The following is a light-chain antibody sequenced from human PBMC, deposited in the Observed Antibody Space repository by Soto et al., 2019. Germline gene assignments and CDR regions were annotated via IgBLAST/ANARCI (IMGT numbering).Light chain of an antibody. CDR1: QSVSSY. CDR2: DAS. CDR3: QQYGSSAT. J-gene: IGKJ1*01. V-gene: IGKV3-20*01. Sequence: IGWTHAPATLSFSPGERATLSFRASQSVSSYLAWYQQKPCQAPSLLIYDASNRATGIPDRFSGSGSGTDFTLPTSRLEPEDFAVYPCQQYGSSATFGQGTKVDIK.